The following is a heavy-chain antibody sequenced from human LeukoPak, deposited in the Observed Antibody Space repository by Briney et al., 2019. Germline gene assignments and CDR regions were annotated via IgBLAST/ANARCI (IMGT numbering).Heavy chain of an antibody. CDR1: GGSLTNYY. D-gene: IGHD3-10*01. CDR2: IYYSGST. J-gene: IGHJ4*02. V-gene: IGHV4-59*12. Sequence: SETLSLTCTVSGGSLTNYYWSWIRQPPGKGLEWIGYIYYSGSTNYNPSLKSRVTLSVDTSRNQFSLSLRSMTAADTAVYYCARAGFGLAPLRGTPFDYWGQGTLVTVSS. CDR3: ARAGFGLAPLRGTPFDY.